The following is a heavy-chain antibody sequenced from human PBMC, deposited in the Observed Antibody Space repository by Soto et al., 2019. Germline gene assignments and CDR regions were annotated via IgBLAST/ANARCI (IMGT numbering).Heavy chain of an antibody. CDR2: IIPIFGTA. CDR3: APALGYCSSTSCGNWFDP. D-gene: IGHD2-2*01. Sequence: GASVKVSCKASGGTFSSYAISWVRQAPGQGLEWMGGIIPIFGTANYAQKFQGRVTITADESTSTAYMELSSLRSEDTAVYYCAPALGYCSSTSCGNWFDPWGQGTLVTVS. V-gene: IGHV1-69*13. J-gene: IGHJ5*02. CDR1: GGTFSSYA.